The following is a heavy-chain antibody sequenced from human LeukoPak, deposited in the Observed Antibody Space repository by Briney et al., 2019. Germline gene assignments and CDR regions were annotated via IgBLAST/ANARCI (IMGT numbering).Heavy chain of an antibody. J-gene: IGHJ4*02. Sequence: GGSLRLSCAASGFTFSSYAMSWVRQAPGKGLEWVSAISGSGGSTYYADSVKGRFTISRDNSKNTLYLQMNSLRADDTAVYYCARMKGIGVSKFYFDPWGQGTLVTVSS. V-gene: IGHV3-23*01. CDR1: GFTFSSYA. CDR2: ISGSGGST. D-gene: IGHD3-16*01. CDR3: ARMKGIGVSKFYFDP.